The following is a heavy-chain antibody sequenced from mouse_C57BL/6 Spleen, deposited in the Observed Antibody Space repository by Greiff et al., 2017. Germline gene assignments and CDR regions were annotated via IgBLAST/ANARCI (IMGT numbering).Heavy chain of an antibody. CDR1: GYSIPSGYY. D-gene: IGHD2-4*01. V-gene: IGHV3-6*01. CDR3: ATDYEY. CDR2: ISYDGSN. Sequence: ESGPGLVKPSQSLSLTCSVTGYSIPSGYYWNWIRQFPGNKLEWMGYISYDGSNNYNPSLKNRISIARDTSKNQFFLKLNSVTTEDTATYYCATDYEYWGQGTTLTVSS. J-gene: IGHJ2*01.